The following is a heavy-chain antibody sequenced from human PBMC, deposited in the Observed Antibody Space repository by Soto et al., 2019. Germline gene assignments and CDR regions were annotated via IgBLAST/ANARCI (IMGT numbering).Heavy chain of an antibody. V-gene: IGHV1-69*01. Sequence: QVLLVQSGAEVKMPGDSVKVSCWVSGGAFVTYVLTWVRQAPGQGLEWLGGIIPIFTKPISARKFQGRITITTDESTTTPLMDLSSLTSDDATVYYCARTGYMGGGGDFVYGMDIWGHGTTVSVSS. J-gene: IGHJ6*02. D-gene: IGHD1-26*01. CDR1: GGAFVTYV. CDR3: ARTGYMGGGGDFVYGMDI. CDR2: IIPIFTKP.